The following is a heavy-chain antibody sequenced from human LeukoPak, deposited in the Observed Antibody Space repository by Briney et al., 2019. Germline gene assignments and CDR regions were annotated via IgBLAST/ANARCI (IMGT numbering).Heavy chain of an antibody. J-gene: IGHJ5*02. CDR2: ISSSGSTI. CDR3: ARDIAVAGQGGGFDP. V-gene: IGHV3-48*03. D-gene: IGHD6-19*01. CDR1: GFTFSSYE. Sequence: PGGSLRLSCAASGFTFSSYEMNWVRQAPGKGLEWVSYISSSGSTIYYADSVKGRFTISRDNAKNSLYLQMNSPRAEDTAVYYCARDIAVAGQGGGFDPWGQGTLVTVAS.